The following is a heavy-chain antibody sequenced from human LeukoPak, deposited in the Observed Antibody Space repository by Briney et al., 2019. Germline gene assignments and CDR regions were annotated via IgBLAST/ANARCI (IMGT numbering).Heavy chain of an antibody. D-gene: IGHD3-10*02. CDR1: GFTFNTYA. Sequence: GGSLRLSCEASGFTFNTYAMHWVRQAPGKGLEWVAVISYDGSNKYYADSVKGRFTISRDNAKNSLYLQMNSLRAEDTAVYYCAELGITMIGGVWGKGTTVTISS. V-gene: IGHV3-30*18. CDR2: ISYDGSNK. J-gene: IGHJ6*04. CDR3: AELGITMIGGV.